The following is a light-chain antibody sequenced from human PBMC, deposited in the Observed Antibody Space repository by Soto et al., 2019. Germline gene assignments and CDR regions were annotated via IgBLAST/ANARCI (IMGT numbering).Light chain of an antibody. CDR3: QQYCSTPTWT. Sequence: EIVLTQSPGTLSLSPGERATLSCRASQSLTNNYFACYQQKPGRALSRLIDGASTSATGSPDKFSGSRSGTNFSLTISRLEPDDAAVYYYQQYCSTPTWTFGQGTKVDIK. CDR1: QSLTNNY. J-gene: IGKJ1*01. CDR2: GAS. V-gene: IGKV3-20*01.